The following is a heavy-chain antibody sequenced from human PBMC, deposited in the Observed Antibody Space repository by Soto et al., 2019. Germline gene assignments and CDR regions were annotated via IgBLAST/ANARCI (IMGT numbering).Heavy chain of an antibody. Sequence: PSETLSLTCTVSGGSISSYYWSWIRQPPGKGLEWIGYIYYSGSTNYNPSLKSRVTISVDTSKNQFSLKLSSVTAADTAVYYCASWRSSGYYSCFDPWGQGTLVTVSS. CDR3: ASWRSSGYYSCFDP. CDR2: IYYSGST. CDR1: GGSISSYY. D-gene: IGHD3-22*01. V-gene: IGHV4-59*01. J-gene: IGHJ5*02.